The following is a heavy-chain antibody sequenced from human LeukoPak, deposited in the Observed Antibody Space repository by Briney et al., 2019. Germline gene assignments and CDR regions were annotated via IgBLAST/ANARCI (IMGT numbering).Heavy chain of an antibody. CDR3: ASTRVGSGSYYRYFDY. CDR2: VYYSGNT. Sequence: SETLSLTCTVSGGTISTYYWNWIRQPPGKGLEWIGYVYYSGNTNYNRSLKSRVTISVDTSENQFSLRLKSVTAADTAVYYCASTRVGSGSYYRYFDYWGQGTLVTVSS. V-gene: IGHV4-59*01. CDR1: GGTISTYY. J-gene: IGHJ4*02. D-gene: IGHD1-26*01.